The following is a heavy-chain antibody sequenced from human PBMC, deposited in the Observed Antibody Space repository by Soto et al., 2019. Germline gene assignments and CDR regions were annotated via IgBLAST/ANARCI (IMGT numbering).Heavy chain of an antibody. V-gene: IGHV3-73*01. CDR2: IRSKAYSYAT. CDR3: LTSIREATRDFDY. CDR1: GFSFSGSA. J-gene: IGHJ4*02. D-gene: IGHD5-12*01. Sequence: LRLSCAASGFSFSGSAMYWVRQASGKGLEWVGRIRSKAYSYATAYGASLKGRFSIFRDDTKNTAYLQINSLKSEDTAVYYCLTSIREATRDFDYWGQGTLVTVSS.